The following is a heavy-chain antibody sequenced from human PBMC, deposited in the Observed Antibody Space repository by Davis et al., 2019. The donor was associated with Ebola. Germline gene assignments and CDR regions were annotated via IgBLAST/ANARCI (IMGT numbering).Heavy chain of an antibody. CDR1: GFSFSDYY. V-gene: IGHV3-11*01. CDR3: ARGHVVLLWFGELVGWFDP. Sequence: GESLKISCAASGFSFSDYYMSWIRQAPGKGLEWVSYISSSGSTIYYADSVKGRFTISRDNAKNSLYLQMNSLRAEDTAVYYCARGHVVLLWFGELVGWFDPWGQGTLVTVSS. CDR2: ISSSGSTI. J-gene: IGHJ5*02. D-gene: IGHD3-10*01.